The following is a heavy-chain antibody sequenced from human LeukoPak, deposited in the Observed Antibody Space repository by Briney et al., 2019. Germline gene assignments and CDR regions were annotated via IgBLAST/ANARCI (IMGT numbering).Heavy chain of an antibody. CDR2: ISGSGGST. Sequence: PGGSLRLSCAASGFIFSNYAMSWVRQAPGKGLEWVSAISGSGGSTYYADSVKGRFTISRDNSKNTLYLQMNSLRAEDTAVYYCAKLTHGGYASGWYLIVDYFDYWGQGTLVTVSS. D-gene: IGHD6-19*01. CDR3: AKLTHGGYASGWYLIVDYFDY. V-gene: IGHV3-23*01. CDR1: GFIFSNYA. J-gene: IGHJ4*02.